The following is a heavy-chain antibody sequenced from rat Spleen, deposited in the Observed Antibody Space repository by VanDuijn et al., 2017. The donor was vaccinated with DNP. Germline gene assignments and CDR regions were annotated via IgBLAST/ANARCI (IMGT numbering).Heavy chain of an antibody. CDR2: ISYDGSRS. CDR3: ARGRTLGQFDF. D-gene: IGHD3-4*01. CDR1: GFTFSAYN. Sequence: EVQLVESGGGLVQPGRSLKLSCAASGFTFSAYNMAWVRQAPKKGLKWVATISYDGSRSYYRDSVKGRFTISRDNAKSTLYLEMDSLRSEDTATYYCARGRTLGQFDFWGQGVMVTASS. V-gene: IGHV5-7*01. J-gene: IGHJ2*01.